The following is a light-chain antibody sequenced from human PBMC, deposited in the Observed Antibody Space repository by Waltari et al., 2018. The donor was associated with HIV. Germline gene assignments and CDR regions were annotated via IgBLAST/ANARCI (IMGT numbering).Light chain of an antibody. V-gene: IGKV1-17*01. CDR3: LQYNNYPQT. CDR1: HVITND. Sequence: DIQMTQSPSSLSASVGDRVTITCRASHVITNDLAWYQQKPGKAPERLIYATSILQGGVPSRFSGSGSGTDFTLTVSRLQPEDSAIYYCLQYNNYPQTFGRGTKVEI. CDR2: ATS. J-gene: IGKJ4*02.